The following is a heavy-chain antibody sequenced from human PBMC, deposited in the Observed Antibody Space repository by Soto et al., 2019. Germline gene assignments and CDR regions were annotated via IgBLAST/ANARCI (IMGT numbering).Heavy chain of an antibody. CDR1: GDTFSSYT. CDR3: ARRRYCGADCSSQYYYGMDI. Sequence: QVQLVQSGAELKKPGSSVKVSCRSDGDTFSSYTVSWVRQAPGQGLEWMGRVIPVLGVTNYARKFQGRVSITAEKSTSTAYLGLRSLTSGDSGVYYCARRRYCGADCSSQYYYGMDIWGQGTTVTVSS. D-gene: IGHD2-21*02. CDR2: VIPVLGVT. V-gene: IGHV1-69*02. J-gene: IGHJ6*02.